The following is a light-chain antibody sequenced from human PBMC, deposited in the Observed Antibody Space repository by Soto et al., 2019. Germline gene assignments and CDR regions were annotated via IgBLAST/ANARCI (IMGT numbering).Light chain of an antibody. J-gene: IGKJ5*01. Sequence: DMQMTHSPSSVSASVGERVTITCRASQSISSYLTWYQQKPGKAPKLLIYAASSLQSGVPSRFSGSGSGRDFTLTISSLQPEDFATYYCQQSYSTLNFGQGTRLEIK. V-gene: IGKV1-39*01. CDR2: AAS. CDR3: QQSYSTLN. CDR1: QSISSY.